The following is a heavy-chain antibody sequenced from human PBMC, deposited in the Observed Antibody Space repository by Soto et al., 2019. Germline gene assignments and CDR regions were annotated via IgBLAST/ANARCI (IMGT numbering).Heavy chain of an antibody. V-gene: IGHV1-8*01. CDR3: ARGSIRSEYYDFWSGNNWFDP. Sequence: QVQLVQSGAEVKKPGASVKVSCKASGYTFTSYDINWVRQATGQGLEWMGWMNPNSGNTGYAQKFQGRVTMTRNTSISTAYMELSSLRSEDTAVYYCARGSIRSEYYDFWSGNNWFDPWGQGTLVTVSS. J-gene: IGHJ5*02. D-gene: IGHD3-3*01. CDR2: MNPNSGNT. CDR1: GYTFTSYD.